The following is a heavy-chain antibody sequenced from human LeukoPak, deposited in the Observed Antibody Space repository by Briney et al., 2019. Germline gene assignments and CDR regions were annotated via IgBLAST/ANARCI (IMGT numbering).Heavy chain of an antibody. J-gene: IGHJ4*02. CDR3: ARVFGGTYGGDY. CDR1: GFTFSHYA. D-gene: IGHD1-26*01. Sequence: PGGSLRLSCAASGFTFSHYAMIWVRQAPGKGLEWVSSISVNGRTTYYADSVKGRFTISRDSSKNTLYLQMNSLRAEDTAIYYCARVFGGTYGGDYWGQGTLVTVSS. V-gene: IGHV3-23*01. CDR2: ISVNGRTT.